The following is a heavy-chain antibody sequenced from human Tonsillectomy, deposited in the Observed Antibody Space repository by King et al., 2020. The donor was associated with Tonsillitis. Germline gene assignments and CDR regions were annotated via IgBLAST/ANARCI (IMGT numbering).Heavy chain of an antibody. CDR3: SREKGDIVLMPAAASYYYYYYMDV. Sequence: VQLVESGGGLVQPGRSLRLSCTASGFTFGDYSMSWVRQAPGKGLEWVGFIRSKAHGGTTEYAASVKGRFTISRDDSKSIAYLQMNSVKTEDKAVYYCSREKGDIVLMPAAASYYYYYYMDVWGKGTTVTVSS. J-gene: IGHJ6*03. V-gene: IGHV3-49*04. CDR1: GFTFGDYS. D-gene: IGHD2-2*01. CDR2: IRSKAHGGTT.